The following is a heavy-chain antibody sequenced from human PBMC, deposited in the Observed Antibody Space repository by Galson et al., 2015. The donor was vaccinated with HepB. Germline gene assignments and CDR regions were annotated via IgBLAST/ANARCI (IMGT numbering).Heavy chain of an antibody. V-gene: IGHV3-23*01. CDR1: GGTFSSYA. CDR3: AKVLRFLEWTSFDY. D-gene: IGHD3-3*01. CDR2: ISGSGGST. Sequence: SCKASGGTFSSYAMSWVRQAPGKGLEWVSAISGSGGSTYYADSVKGRFTISRDNSKNTLYLQMNSLRAEDTAVYYCAKVLRFLEWTSFDYWGQGTLVTVSS. J-gene: IGHJ4*02.